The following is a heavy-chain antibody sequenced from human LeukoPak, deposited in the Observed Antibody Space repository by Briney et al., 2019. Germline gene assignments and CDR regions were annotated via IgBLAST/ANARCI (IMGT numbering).Heavy chain of an antibody. V-gene: IGHV3-15*01. CDR2: IKSKTDGGTS. CDR1: GFTFSNAW. J-gene: IGHJ3*02. CDR3: TPDGDCTNGVCYTAFDI. D-gene: IGHD2-8*01. Sequence: GGSLRLSCAASGFTFSNAWMSWVRQAPGKGLEWVGRIKSKTDGGTSDYAAPVKGRFTISRDDSKNTLYLQMNSLKTEDTAVYYCTPDGDCTNGVCYTAFDIWGQGTMVTVSS.